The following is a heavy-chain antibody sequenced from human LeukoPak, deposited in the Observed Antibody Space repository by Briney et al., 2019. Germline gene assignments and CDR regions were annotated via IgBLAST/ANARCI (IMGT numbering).Heavy chain of an antibody. D-gene: IGHD3-10*01. CDR2: ISYDGSNK. CDR3: AGITPSIDY. V-gene: IGHV3-30-3*01. CDR1: GFTFSSYA. J-gene: IGHJ4*02. Sequence: GGSLRLSCAASGFTFSSYAMHWVRQAPDKGLEWVAVISYDGSNKYYADSVKGRFTISRDNSKNTLYLQMNSLRAEDTAVYYCAGITPSIDYWGQGTLVTVSS.